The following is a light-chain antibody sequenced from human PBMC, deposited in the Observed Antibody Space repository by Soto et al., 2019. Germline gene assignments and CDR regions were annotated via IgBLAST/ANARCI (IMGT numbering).Light chain of an antibody. V-gene: IGLV2-8*01. CDR1: SSYVGDYNY. J-gene: IGLJ3*02. CDR2: EVT. Sequence: QSALTQPPSASGSLGQSVTISCTGTSSYVGDYNYVSWYQQHPGKAPKLLISEVTKRPSGVPDRFSGSRSGNTASLTVSGLQPDDDADYFCSSFAGSNTWVFGGGTKLTVL. CDR3: SSFAGSNTWV.